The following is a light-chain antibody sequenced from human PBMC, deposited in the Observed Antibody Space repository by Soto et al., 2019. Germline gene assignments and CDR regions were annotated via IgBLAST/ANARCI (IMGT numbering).Light chain of an antibody. CDR3: AAWDVSLSGWV. Sequence: QSALTQPPSASGTPGQRVTISCSGSSSNIGSNYVYWYQQLPVTAPKLLIYRNNQRPSGVPDRFSGSKSGTSASLAISGLRSEDEADYYCAAWDVSLSGWVFGGGTKLTVL. CDR2: RNN. J-gene: IGLJ3*02. CDR1: SSNIGSNY. V-gene: IGLV1-47*01.